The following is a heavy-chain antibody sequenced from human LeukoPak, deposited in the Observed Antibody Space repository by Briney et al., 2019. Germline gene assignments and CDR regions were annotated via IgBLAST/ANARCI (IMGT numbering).Heavy chain of an antibody. CDR3: ASIDYYDSSGI. CDR1: GGSISSSSYY. Sequence: KTSETLSLTCSVSGGSISSSSYYWVWIRQPPGKGLEWIGSVYYSGNTYYNPSLKSRVTISVDTSKNQFSLKLSSVTAADTAVYYCASIDYYDSSGIWGQGTMVTVSS. D-gene: IGHD3-22*01. CDR2: VYYSGNT. V-gene: IGHV4-39*07. J-gene: IGHJ3*02.